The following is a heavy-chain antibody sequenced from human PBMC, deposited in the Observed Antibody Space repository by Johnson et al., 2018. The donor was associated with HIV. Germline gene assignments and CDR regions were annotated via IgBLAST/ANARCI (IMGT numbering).Heavy chain of an antibody. J-gene: IGHJ3*02. D-gene: IGHD2-15*01. CDR3: ARDRTYCSGGSCYFDAFDI. Sequence: EQLVESGGGLVQPGGSLRLSCAASGFTFSSYAMHWVRQAPGKGLEWVAVISYDGSNKYYADSVKGRFTISRDNSKNTLYLQMNSLRAGDTAVYYCARDRTYCSGGSCYFDAFDIWGQGTMVTVSS. CDR1: GFTFSSYA. CDR2: ISYDGSNK. V-gene: IGHV3-30-3*01.